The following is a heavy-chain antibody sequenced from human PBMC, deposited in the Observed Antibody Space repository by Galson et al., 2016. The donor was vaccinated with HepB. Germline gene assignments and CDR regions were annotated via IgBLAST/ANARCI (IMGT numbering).Heavy chain of an antibody. D-gene: IGHD3-10*02. J-gene: IGHJ4*02. V-gene: IGHV3-53*01. CDR3: VRENWYHYIL. CDR1: GFTFSSYA. Sequence: SLRLSCAASGFTFSSYAMHWVRQAPGKGLEWVSLINTNDGRTYADSVQGRFTISRDTSKNTLYLQMDSLRPEDTAVYYCVRENWYHYILWGQGTQVTVSS. CDR2: INTNDGR.